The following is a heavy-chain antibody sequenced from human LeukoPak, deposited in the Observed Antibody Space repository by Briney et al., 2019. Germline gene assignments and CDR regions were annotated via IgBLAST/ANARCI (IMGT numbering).Heavy chain of an antibody. CDR3: ARLYSSWFDY. V-gene: IGHV4-59*01. D-gene: IGHD6-13*01. CDR2: IYYSGST. CDR1: GXSISSYY. Sequence: PSETLSLTCTVSGXSISSYYWSWIRQPPGKGLEWIGYIYYSGSTNYNPSLKSRVTISVDTSKNQFSLKLSSVTAADTAVYYCARLYSSWFDYWGQGTLVTVSS. J-gene: IGHJ4*02.